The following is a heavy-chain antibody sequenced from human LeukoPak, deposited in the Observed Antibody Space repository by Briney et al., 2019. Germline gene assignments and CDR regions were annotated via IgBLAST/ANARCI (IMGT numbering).Heavy chain of an antibody. V-gene: IGHV3-23*01. CDR3: ARDSGERGSGSYLIAY. D-gene: IGHD3-10*01. CDR2: ISGSASST. Sequence: GGSLRLSCAASGFSFTTYAMSWVRQAPGKGLEWVSAISGSASSTYYADSVKGRFTISRDNSKSTVYLQMNSLRSDDTAVYYCARDSGERGSGSYLIAYWGQGTLVTVSS. J-gene: IGHJ4*02. CDR1: GFSFTTYA.